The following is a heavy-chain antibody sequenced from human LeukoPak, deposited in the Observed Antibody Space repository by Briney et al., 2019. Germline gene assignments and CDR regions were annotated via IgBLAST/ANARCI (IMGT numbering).Heavy chain of an antibody. CDR2: INAGNGNT. Sequence: ASVKVSCKASGYTFTSYAMHWVRQAPGQRLEWMGWINAGNGNTKYSQKFQGRVTITRDTSADTAYTELSSLRSEDTAVYYCARLKYCTNGVCYAGFDYWGQGTLVTVSS. V-gene: IGHV1-3*01. D-gene: IGHD2-8*01. J-gene: IGHJ4*02. CDR3: ARLKYCTNGVCYAGFDY. CDR1: GYTFTSYA.